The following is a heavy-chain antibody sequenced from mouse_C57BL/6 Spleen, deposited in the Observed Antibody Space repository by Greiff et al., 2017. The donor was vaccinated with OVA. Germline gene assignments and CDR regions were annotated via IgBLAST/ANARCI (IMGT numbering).Heavy chain of an antibody. CDR3: ARCGIYDGYYVDYAMDY. J-gene: IGHJ4*01. CDR1: GYTFTGYW. Sequence: VQLQQSGAELMKPGASVKLSCKATGYTFTGYWIEWVKQRPRHGLEWIGEILPGSGSTNYNEKFKGKATFTADTSSNTAYMQLSSLTTEDSAIYYCARCGIYDGYYVDYAMDYWGQGTSVTVSS. CDR2: ILPGSGST. V-gene: IGHV1-9*01. D-gene: IGHD2-3*01.